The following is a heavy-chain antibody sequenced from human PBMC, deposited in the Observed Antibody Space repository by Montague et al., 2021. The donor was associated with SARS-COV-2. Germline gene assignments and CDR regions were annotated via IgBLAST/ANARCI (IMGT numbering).Heavy chain of an antibody. V-gene: IGHV4-39*02. J-gene: IGHJ4*02. Sequence: SETLSLTCIVSGESIDRDTYYWGWIRQSPGKGLEWIGSLSSSGSTYYXPSLRSRVTISMDTSKNHFSLKVNSVTATDTAVYFCARPGSVSGWFYFDDWGQGTLVGVSS. CDR2: LSSSGST. CDR3: ARPGSVSGWFYFDD. D-gene: IGHD6-19*01. CDR1: GESIDRDTYY.